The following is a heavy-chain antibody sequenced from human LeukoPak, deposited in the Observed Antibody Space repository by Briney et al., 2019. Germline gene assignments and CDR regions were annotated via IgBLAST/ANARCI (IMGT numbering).Heavy chain of an antibody. J-gene: IGHJ4*02. D-gene: IGHD2-15*01. CDR2: IYYSGST. Sequence: SETLSLTCTVSGGSISSYYWSWIRQPPGKGLEWIGYIYYSGSTNYNPSLKSRVTISVDTSKNQFSLKLSSVTAADTAVYYCARGDTYCSGGSCYPGPFGYWGQGTLVTVSS. CDR1: GGSISSYY. CDR3: ARGDTYCSGGSCYPGPFGY. V-gene: IGHV4-59*01.